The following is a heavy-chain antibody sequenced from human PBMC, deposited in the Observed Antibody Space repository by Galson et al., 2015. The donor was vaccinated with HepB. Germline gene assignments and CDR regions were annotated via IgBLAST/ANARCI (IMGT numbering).Heavy chain of an antibody. Sequence: SLRLSCAASGFTFSNAWMSWVRQAPGKGLEWVGRIKSKTDGGTTDYAAPVKGRFTISRDDSKNTLYLQMNSLKTEDTAVYYCTTLAVAGTDAFDIWGQGTMVTVSS. D-gene: IGHD6-19*01. V-gene: IGHV3-15*01. CDR2: IKSKTDGGTT. CDR1: GFTFSNAW. J-gene: IGHJ3*02. CDR3: TTLAVAGTDAFDI.